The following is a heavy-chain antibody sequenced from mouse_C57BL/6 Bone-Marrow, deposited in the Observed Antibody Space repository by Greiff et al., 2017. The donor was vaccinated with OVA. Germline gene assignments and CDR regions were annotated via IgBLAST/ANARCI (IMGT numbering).Heavy chain of an antibody. Sequence: VMLVESGPGLVQPSQSLSITCTVSGFSLTSYGVHWVRQSPGKGLEWLGVIWSGGSTDYNAAFISSLSISKDNSKRQVFFKMNSLQADDTAIYYCARRGGTTGAMDYWGQGTSVTVSS. D-gene: IGHD1-1*01. J-gene: IGHJ4*01. V-gene: IGHV2-2*01. CDR3: ARRGGTTGAMDY. CDR2: IWSGGST. CDR1: GFSLTSYG.